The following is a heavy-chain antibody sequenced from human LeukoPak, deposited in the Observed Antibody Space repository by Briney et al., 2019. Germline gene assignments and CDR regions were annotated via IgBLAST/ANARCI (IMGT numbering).Heavy chain of an antibody. CDR2: INPNSGGT. D-gene: IGHD6-13*01. J-gene: IGHJ3*02. Sequence: ASVKVSCKASGYTFTGYYMHWVRQAPGQGLEWMGRINPNSGGTNYAQKFQGKVTMARDTSISTAYMELSRLRSDDTAAYYCASFAGTFDAFDIWGQGTMVTVSS. CDR3: ASFAGTFDAFDI. V-gene: IGHV1-2*06. CDR1: GYTFTGYY.